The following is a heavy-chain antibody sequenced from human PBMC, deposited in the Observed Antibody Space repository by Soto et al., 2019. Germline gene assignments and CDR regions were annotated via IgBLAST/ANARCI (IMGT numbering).Heavy chain of an antibody. V-gene: IGHV1-8*01. CDR2: MNPNSGHT. D-gene: IGHD6-13*01. CDR3: ARAISSNWSRKNTMLDP. Sequence: VASVKVSCKASGYIFTSYDIIWVRQATGQGLEYMGWMNPNSGHTAYAQKFQGRVSMTRNNSMSTVYMELSSLRSEDTAVYYCARAISSNWSRKNTMLDPWGQGTLVTVSS. J-gene: IGHJ5*02. CDR1: GYIFTSYD.